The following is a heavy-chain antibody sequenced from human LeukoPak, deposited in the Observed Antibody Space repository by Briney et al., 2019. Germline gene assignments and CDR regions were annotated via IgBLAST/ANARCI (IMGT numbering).Heavy chain of an antibody. D-gene: IGHD1-26*01. Sequence: ASVKVSXKASGYTFTSYGISWVRQAPGQGLEWMGWISAYNGNTNYAQKLHGRVTMTTDTSTSTAYMELRSLRSDDTAVYYCARDSYRGEIPSGSHDYWGQGTLVTVSS. J-gene: IGHJ4*02. CDR3: ARDSYRGEIPSGSHDY. V-gene: IGHV1-18*01. CDR2: ISAYNGNT. CDR1: GYTFTSYG.